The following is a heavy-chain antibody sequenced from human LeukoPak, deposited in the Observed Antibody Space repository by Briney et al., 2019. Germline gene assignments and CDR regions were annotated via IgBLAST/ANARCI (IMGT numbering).Heavy chain of an antibody. CDR3: ARAIRGSKIASRYYFYYMDV. CDR1: GGTFSSYA. V-gene: IGHV1-69*06. CDR2: IIPIFGTA. J-gene: IGHJ6*03. D-gene: IGHD3-10*01. Sequence: SVKVSCKASGGTFSSYAISWVRQAPGQGLEWMGGIIPIFGTANYAQKFQGRVTTTADKSTSTAYMELSSLRSEDTAVYYCARAIRGSKIASRYYFYYMDVWGKGTTVTVSS.